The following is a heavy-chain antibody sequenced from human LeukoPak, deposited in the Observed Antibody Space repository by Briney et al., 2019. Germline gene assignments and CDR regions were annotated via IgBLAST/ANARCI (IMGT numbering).Heavy chain of an antibody. V-gene: IGHV4-34*01. Sequence: SETLSLTCAVYGGSFSGYYWSWIRQPPGKGLEWIGEINHSGSTNYNLSLKSRVTISVDTSKNQFSLKLSSVTAADTAVYYCARLMSIAAAGNLGYWGQGTLVTVSS. CDR1: GGSFSGYY. J-gene: IGHJ4*02. D-gene: IGHD6-13*01. CDR3: ARLMSIAAAGNLGY. CDR2: INHSGST.